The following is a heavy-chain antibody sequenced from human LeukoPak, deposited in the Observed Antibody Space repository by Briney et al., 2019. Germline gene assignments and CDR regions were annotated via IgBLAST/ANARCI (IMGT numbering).Heavy chain of an antibody. CDR1: GGSFSGYS. Sequence: SETLSLTCRVYGGSFSGYSWSWIRQPPGKGLEWIGEINYSGNINYKPSLKSRIIISADRSRNLFSLTLRSVTAADTAVYYCASYRYGFRGMDSWGRGTQVTVSS. V-gene: IGHV4-34*01. D-gene: IGHD3-16*02. J-gene: IGHJ4*02. CDR2: INYSGNI. CDR3: ASYRYGFRGMDS.